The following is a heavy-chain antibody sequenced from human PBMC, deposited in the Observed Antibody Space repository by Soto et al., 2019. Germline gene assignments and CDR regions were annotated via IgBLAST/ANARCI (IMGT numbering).Heavy chain of an antibody. V-gene: IGHV1-3*04. J-gene: IGHJ4*02. D-gene: IGHD3-10*01. CDR2: INIGNGNT. CDR1: GHTFTSYA. Sequence: QVQLVQSGAEVKKPGASVKVSCKASGHTFTSYAMHWVRQAPGQRLEWMGWINIGNGNTKYSQKFKGRVTITRDTPASTAYMELSSLRSEDTAVYHCVTYGSGGGCWGQGTLVTVSS. CDR3: VTYGSGGGC.